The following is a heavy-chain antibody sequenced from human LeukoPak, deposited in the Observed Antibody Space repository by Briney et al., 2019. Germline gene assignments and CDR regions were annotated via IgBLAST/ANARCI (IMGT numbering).Heavy chain of an antibody. CDR1: GYTFTSYG. CDR3: AGGYYRTGGDGVQAEFDP. J-gene: IGHJ5*02. Sequence: GASVKVSCKASGYTFTSYGISWVRQAPGQGLEWMGWISAYNGNTNYAQKLQGRVTMTTDTSTNTAYMELRSLRSDDTAVYYCAGGYYRTGGDGVQAEFDPWGQGTLVTVSS. V-gene: IGHV1-18*01. CDR2: ISAYNGNT. D-gene: IGHD1-26*01.